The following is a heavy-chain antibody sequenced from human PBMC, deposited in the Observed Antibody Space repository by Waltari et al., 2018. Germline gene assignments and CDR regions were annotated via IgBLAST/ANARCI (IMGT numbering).Heavy chain of an antibody. CDR3: AKHLTLVRGIGPYFDY. CDR1: GFTFSNYA. V-gene: IGHV3-23*01. J-gene: IGHJ4*02. Sequence: EVQLLESGGGLVQPGGSLRLSCAASGFTFSNYAMGWVRQAPGKGMEWVSAISGSGDNTFYVDSVKGRLTIARDNSKNTLYLQMNSLRAEDTAVYYCAKHLTLVRGIGPYFDYWGQGTLVTVSS. CDR2: ISGSGDNT. D-gene: IGHD3-10*01.